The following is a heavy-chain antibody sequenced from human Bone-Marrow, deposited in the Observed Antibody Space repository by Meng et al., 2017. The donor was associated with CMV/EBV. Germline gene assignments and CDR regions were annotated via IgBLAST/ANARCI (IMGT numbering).Heavy chain of an antibody. CDR1: GFDISGTY. CDR3: ARARAGSWSGYYMYGMDV. V-gene: IGHV3-53*01. CDR2: IYSGGGT. D-gene: IGHD3-3*01. J-gene: IGHJ6*02. Sequence: GGSLRLSCVVSGFDISGTYMSWVRQAPGKGLEWVSVIYSGGGTYYADSLKGRFFISRDNSKNTVFLQMNSLRAEDTAIYYCARARAGSWSGYYMYGMDVWGQGTTVTVSS.